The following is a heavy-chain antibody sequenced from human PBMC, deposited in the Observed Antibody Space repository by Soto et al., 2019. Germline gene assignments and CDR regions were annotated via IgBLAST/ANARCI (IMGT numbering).Heavy chain of an antibody. CDR1: GGSISSSSYY. Sequence: SETLSLTCTVSGGSISSSSYYWGWIRQPPGKGLEWIGSIYYSGRTYYNPSLKGRVTISVDTSKNQFSLKLSSVTAADTAVYYCARHGRSTSRNDYYYYYYMDVWGKGTTVTVSS. D-gene: IGHD2-2*01. CDR2: IYYSGRT. CDR3: ARHGRSTSRNDYYYYYYMDV. V-gene: IGHV4-39*01. J-gene: IGHJ6*03.